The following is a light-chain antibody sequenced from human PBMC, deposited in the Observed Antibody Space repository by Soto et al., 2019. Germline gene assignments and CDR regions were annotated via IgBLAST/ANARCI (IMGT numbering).Light chain of an antibody. J-gene: IGKJ1*01. CDR3: QQYISSPWT. Sequence: EIVLTQSPGTLSLSPGERASLSCRASQSVSRNSLAWYQQKPGQPPRLLIYGASSRATDIPDRFSGSGSGSGTDFTLIISRLEPEDVAVYYCQQYISSPWTFGQGTKVEIK. CDR1: QSVSRNS. V-gene: IGKV3-20*01. CDR2: GAS.